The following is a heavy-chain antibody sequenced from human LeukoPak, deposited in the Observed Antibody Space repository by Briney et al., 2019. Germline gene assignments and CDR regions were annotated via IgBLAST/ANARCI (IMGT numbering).Heavy chain of an antibody. CDR2: IGGSGGST. J-gene: IGHJ4*02. Sequence: PGGSLRLSCAASGFTFSSYAMSWVRQAPGKGLEWVSAIGGSGGSTYYADSVKGRFTISRDNSKNTLYLQMNSLRAEDTAVYYCATKDIVVVPAAIPFDYWGQGTLVTVSS. V-gene: IGHV3-23*01. CDR1: GFTFSSYA. CDR3: ATKDIVVVPAAIPFDY. D-gene: IGHD2-2*02.